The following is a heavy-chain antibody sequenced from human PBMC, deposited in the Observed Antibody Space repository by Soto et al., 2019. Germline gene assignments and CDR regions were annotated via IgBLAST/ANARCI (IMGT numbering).Heavy chain of an antibody. Sequence: SETLSLTCTVSGGSFSGGGYSWSWIRQHPGKGLEWMGYISYSGSTKYKPSLQSRITTSVETSKNQFSLRLTSVTAADTAIYFCARTSIFGVVLNAFDIWGQGTLVTVSS. J-gene: IGHJ3*02. V-gene: IGHV4-31*03. CDR1: GGSFSGGGYS. CDR2: ISYSGST. CDR3: ARTSIFGVVLNAFDI. D-gene: IGHD3-3*01.